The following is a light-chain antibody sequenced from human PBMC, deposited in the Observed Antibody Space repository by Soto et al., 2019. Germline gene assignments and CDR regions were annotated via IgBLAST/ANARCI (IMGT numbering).Light chain of an antibody. Sequence: EIVLTQSPATLSVSPGERATLSCRASQSVNQKLGWYQQKPGQAPRLLIYVASYRATGIPARFSGSGSGTEYTLTISNLQAVDFAVYYCQQFNNWPHTFGQGTKVDSK. CDR2: VAS. J-gene: IGKJ2*01. V-gene: IGKV3-15*01. CDR3: QQFNNWPHT. CDR1: QSVNQK.